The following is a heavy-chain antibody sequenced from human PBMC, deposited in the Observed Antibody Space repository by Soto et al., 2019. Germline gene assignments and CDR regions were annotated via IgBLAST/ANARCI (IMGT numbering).Heavy chain of an antibody. CDR1: GFTFSSYG. D-gene: IGHD3-22*01. Sequence: QVQLVESGGGVVQPGRALRLSCAASGFTFSSYGMHWVRQAPGKWLEWVAVISYDGSNKYYADSVKGRFTISRDNSKNTLYLQMNSRRAEDTAVYYCAKSGASSGWVDYWGQGTLVTVSS. J-gene: IGHJ4*02. CDR3: AKSGASSGWVDY. CDR2: ISYDGSNK. V-gene: IGHV3-30*18.